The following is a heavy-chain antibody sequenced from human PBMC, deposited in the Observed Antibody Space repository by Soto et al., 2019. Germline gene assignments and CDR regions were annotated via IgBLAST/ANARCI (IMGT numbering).Heavy chain of an antibody. CDR2: IYYSGST. V-gene: IGHV4-59*01. Sequence: SETLSLTCTVSGGSISTYYWSCIRQPPGKGLEWIGYIYYSGSTNYNPSLKSRVTISLDTSKNQFSLKLSSVTAADTAVYYCARDRLANWFEPWGQGTMVTVSS. CDR3: ARDRLANWFEP. D-gene: IGHD6-19*01. J-gene: IGHJ5*02. CDR1: GGSISTYY.